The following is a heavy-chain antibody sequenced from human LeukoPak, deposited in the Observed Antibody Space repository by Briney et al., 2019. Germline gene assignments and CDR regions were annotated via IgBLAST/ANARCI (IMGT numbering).Heavy chain of an antibody. CDR2: ISGSGGST. J-gene: IGHJ4*02. D-gene: IGHD1-20*01. V-gene: IGHV3-23*01. CDR3: ARGAQRRGIHDY. CDR1: GFTFSSYA. Sequence: QAGGSLRLSCAASGFTFSSYAMSWVRQAPGKGLEWVSAISGSGGSTYYADSVKGRFTISRDNSKNTLYLQMNSLRAEDTAVYYCARGAQRRGIHDYWGQGTLVTVSS.